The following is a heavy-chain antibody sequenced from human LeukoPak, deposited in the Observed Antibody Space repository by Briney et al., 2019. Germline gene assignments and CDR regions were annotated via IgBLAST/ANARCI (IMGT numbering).Heavy chain of an antibody. CDR3: ARGGGQWLARFDY. Sequence: GGSLRLSCAASGFTFSSYAMSWVRQAPGKGLEWVSAISGSGGSTYYADSVKGRFTISRDNAKNSLYLQMNSLRAEDTAVYYCARGGGQWLARFDYWGQGTLVTVSS. V-gene: IGHV3-23*01. CDR2: ISGSGGST. CDR1: GFTFSSYA. J-gene: IGHJ4*02. D-gene: IGHD6-19*01.